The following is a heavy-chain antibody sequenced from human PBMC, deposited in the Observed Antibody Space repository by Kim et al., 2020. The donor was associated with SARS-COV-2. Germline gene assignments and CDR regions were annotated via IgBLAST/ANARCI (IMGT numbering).Heavy chain of an antibody. D-gene: IGHD5-18*01. Sequence: ASVKVSCKASGYTFTSYYMHWVRQAPGQGLEWMGIINPSGGNTSYAQKFQGRVTMTRDTSTSTVYMELSSLRSEDTAVYYCARDGSALQVWIQLWKGGFDYWGQGTLVTVSS. CDR2: INPSGGNT. CDR3: ARDGSALQVWIQLWKGGFDY. V-gene: IGHV1-46*01. J-gene: IGHJ4*02. CDR1: GYTFTSYY.